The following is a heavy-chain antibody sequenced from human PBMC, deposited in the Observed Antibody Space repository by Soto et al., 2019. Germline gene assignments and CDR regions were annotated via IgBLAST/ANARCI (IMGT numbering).Heavy chain of an antibody. CDR1: GYTFTGYY. CDR3: ARVALSSWYFDL. CDR2: INPNSGGT. J-gene: IGHJ2*01. V-gene: IGHV1-2*02. Sequence: QVQLVKSGAEVKKPGASVKVYCKASGYTFTGYYMHWVRQAPGQGLEWMGWINPNSGGTNYAQKIQGRVTMTRETAIIKAYIELSRLRSEDTAVYYCARVALSSWYFDLWGRGTLVTVSS.